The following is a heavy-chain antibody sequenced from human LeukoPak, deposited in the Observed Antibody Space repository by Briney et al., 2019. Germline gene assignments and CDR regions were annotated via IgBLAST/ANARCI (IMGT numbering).Heavy chain of an antibody. CDR1: GYSISSGYY. CDR2: IYHSGST. V-gene: IGHV4-38-2*02. J-gene: IGHJ5*02. D-gene: IGHD6-13*01. CDR3: ARGDYSSSWYEYNWLDP. Sequence: PSETLSLTCTVSGYSISSGYYWGWIRQPPGKGLEWIGSIYHSGSTYYSPSLKSRVTISVDTSKNQFSLKLNSVTAADTAVYYCARGDYSSSWYEYNWLDPWGQGTLVTVSS.